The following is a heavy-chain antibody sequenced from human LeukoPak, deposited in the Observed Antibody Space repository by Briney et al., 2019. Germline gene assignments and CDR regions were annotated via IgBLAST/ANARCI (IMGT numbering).Heavy chain of an antibody. CDR3: TREPTYRAFDY. J-gene: IGHJ4*02. CDR2: ISSSGNTV. CDR1: GLTFSSYE. V-gene: IGHV3-48*03. D-gene: IGHD1-26*01. Sequence: GGSLRPSCVVSGLTFSSYEMNWVRQAPGKGLEWVSYISSSGNTVYYADSVKGRFTVSRDNAKNSLYLQMNSLRAEDTAVYYCTREPTYRAFDYWGQGTLVTVSS.